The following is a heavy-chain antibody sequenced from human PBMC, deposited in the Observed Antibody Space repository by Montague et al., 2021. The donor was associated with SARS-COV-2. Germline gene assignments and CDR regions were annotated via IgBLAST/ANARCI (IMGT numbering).Heavy chain of an antibody. CDR1: GFAFTSYE. Sequence: SLRLSCAASGFAFTSYEMHWVRQAPGKGLEWISYISTDGSDISYTDAVKGRSTISRDNAKNSLYLEMSSLRVEDTALYYCAREWEVTSISYYYGLDVWGPGTTVTVSS. D-gene: IGHD2-21*02. CDR2: ISTDGSDI. V-gene: IGHV3-48*03. J-gene: IGHJ6*02. CDR3: AREWEVTSISYYYGLDV.